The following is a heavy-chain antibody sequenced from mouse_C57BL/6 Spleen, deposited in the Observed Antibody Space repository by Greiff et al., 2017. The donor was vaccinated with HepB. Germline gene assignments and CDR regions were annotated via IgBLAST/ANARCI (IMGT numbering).Heavy chain of an antibody. J-gene: IGHJ1*03. V-gene: IGHV1-64*01. Sequence: QVQLQQSGAELVKPGASVKLSCKASGYTFTSYWMHWVKQSPGQGLEWIGMIHPNSGSTNYNEKFKSKATLTVDKSSSTAYMQLSSLTSEDSAVYYCARRGNGSSKNYWYFDVWGTGTTVTVAS. CDR1: GYTFTSYW. D-gene: IGHD1-1*01. CDR2: IHPNSGST. CDR3: ARRGNGSSKNYWYFDV.